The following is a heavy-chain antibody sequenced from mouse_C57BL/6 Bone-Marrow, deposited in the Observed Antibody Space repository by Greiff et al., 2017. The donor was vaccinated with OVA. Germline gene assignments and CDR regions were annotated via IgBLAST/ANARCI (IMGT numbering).Heavy chain of an antibody. Sequence: DVMLVESGGGLVQPGESLKLSCESNEYEFPSHDMSWVRKTPEKRLELVAAINSDGGSTYYPDTMERRFIISRDNTKKTLYLQMSSLRSEDTALYYCADSNYVSWFAYWGQGTLVTVSA. CDR1: EYEFPSHD. CDR2: INSDGGST. V-gene: IGHV5-2*01. J-gene: IGHJ3*01. D-gene: IGHD2-5*01. CDR3: ADSNYVSWFAY.